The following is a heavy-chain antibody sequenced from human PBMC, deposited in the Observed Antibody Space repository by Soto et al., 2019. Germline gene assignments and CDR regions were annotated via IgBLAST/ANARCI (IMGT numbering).Heavy chain of an antibody. D-gene: IGHD3-16*02. Sequence: PSETLSLTCTVSGGSISSYYWSWIRQPPGKGLEWIGYIYYSGSTNYNPSLKSRVTISVDTSKNQFSLKLTSVTAADTAVYYCASGVLIGCFDYWGQGTLVTVSS. CDR1: GGSISSYY. J-gene: IGHJ4*02. CDR3: ASGVLIGCFDY. CDR2: IYYSGST. V-gene: IGHV4-59*01.